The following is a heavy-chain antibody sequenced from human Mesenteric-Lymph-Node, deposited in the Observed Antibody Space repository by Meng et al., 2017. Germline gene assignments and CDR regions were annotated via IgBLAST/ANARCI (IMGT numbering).Heavy chain of an antibody. CDR1: GGSISSGSYY. D-gene: IGHD6-13*01. CDR2: IYTSGST. Sequence: LRLSCTVAGGSISSGSYYWSWFRQPAGKGLEWIGRIYTSGSTNYNPSLKSRVTISVDTSKNQFSLKLSSVTAADTAVYYCAAAAFQDAFDICGQGAKVTVSS. CDR3: AAAAFQDAFDI. J-gene: IGHJ3*02. V-gene: IGHV4-61*02.